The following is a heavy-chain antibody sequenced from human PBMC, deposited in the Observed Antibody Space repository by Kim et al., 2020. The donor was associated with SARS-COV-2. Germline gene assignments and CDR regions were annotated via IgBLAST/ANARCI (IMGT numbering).Heavy chain of an antibody. J-gene: IGHJ4*02. V-gene: IGHV4-39*01. CDR2: IYYSGST. CDR1: GGSISSSSYY. CDR3: ARGGIAVAGELDY. D-gene: IGHD6-19*01. Sequence: ETLSLTCTVSGGSISSSSYYWGWIRQPPGKGLEWIGSIYYSGSTYYNPSLKSRVTISVDTSKNQFSLKLSSVTAADTAVYYCARGGIAVAGELDYWGQGTLVTVSS.